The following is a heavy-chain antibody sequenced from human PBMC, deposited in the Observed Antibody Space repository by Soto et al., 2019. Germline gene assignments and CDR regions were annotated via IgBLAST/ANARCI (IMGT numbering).Heavy chain of an antibody. CDR2: TRNKANSYTT. CDR3: ARERCIGGSCYYYYYGMAV. J-gene: IGHJ6*02. CDR1: GFTFSDHY. Sequence: EVQLVESGGGLVQPGGSLRLSCAASGFTFSDHYMDWVRQAPGKGLEWVGRTRNKANSYTTEYAASVKGRFTISRDDSRSSLYLQMNSLKTEDTAVYYCARERCIGGSCYYYYYGMAVWGQGTTVTVSS. D-gene: IGHD2-15*01. V-gene: IGHV3-72*01.